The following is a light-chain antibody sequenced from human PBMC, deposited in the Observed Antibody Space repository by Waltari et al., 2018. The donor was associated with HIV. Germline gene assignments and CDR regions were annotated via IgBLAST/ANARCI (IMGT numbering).Light chain of an antibody. CDR1: RSNIGSNH. Sequence: QSVLTQPPSASGTPRQRVTISCSGSRSNIGSNHVYWYQQIPGTAPKPLIYRNNQRPSGVPDRFSGSKSGTSASLAISGLRSEDEADYYCATWDDSLSGWVFGGGTKLTVL. CDR2: RNN. CDR3: ATWDDSLSGWV. V-gene: IGLV1-47*01. J-gene: IGLJ3*02.